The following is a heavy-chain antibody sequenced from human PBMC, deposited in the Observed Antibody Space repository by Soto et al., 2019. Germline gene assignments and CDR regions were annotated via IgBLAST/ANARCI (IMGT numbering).Heavy chain of an antibody. V-gene: IGHV3-13*01. CDR2: IGTAGDT. Sequence: EVQLVESGGGLVQPGGSLRLSCAASGFTFSSYDMHWVRQATGKGLEWVSAIGTAGDTYYPGSVKGRFTISRENAKNSLYLQMNSLGAGDTAVYYCARGPYYYGSGSSHGGAFDIWGQGTMVTVSS. J-gene: IGHJ3*02. CDR3: ARGPYYYGSGSSHGGAFDI. D-gene: IGHD3-10*01. CDR1: GFTFSSYD.